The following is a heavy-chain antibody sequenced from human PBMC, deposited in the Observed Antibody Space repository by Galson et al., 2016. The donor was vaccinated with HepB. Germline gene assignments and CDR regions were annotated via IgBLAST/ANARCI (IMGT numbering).Heavy chain of an antibody. V-gene: IGHV3-23*01. CDR3: VQGSTAPAV. Sequence: LRLSCAASGFTFSNYGMTWVHQAPGKGLEVVSSISRSGDSTDYADSVKGRFTISRDNSKNTLSLQMNSLTADDTAIYYCVQGSTAPAVWGKGTTVTVSS. D-gene: IGHD1-26*01. CDR2: ISRSGDST. J-gene: IGHJ6*04. CDR1: GFTFSNYG.